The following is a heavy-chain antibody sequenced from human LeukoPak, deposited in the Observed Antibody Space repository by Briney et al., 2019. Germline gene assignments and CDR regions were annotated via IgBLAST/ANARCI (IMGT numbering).Heavy chain of an antibody. CDR2: TRNKANSYTT. J-gene: IGHJ4*02. CDR1: GFTFSDHY. D-gene: IGHD3-10*01. Sequence: QAGGSLRLSCAASGFTFSDHYMDWVRQAPGKGLEWVGRTRNKANSYTTEYAASVKGRFTISRDDSKNSLYLQMNSLKTEDTAVYYCAKDQYGESNPRSGFDYWGQGTLVTVSS. CDR3: AKDQYGESNPRSGFDY. V-gene: IGHV3-72*01.